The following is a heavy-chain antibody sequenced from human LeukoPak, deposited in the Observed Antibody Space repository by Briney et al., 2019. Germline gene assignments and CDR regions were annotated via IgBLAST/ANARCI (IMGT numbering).Heavy chain of an antibody. CDR3: SKTSKLGPTEIDF. CDR1: GFIFSSYA. V-gene: IGHV3-23*01. D-gene: IGHD1-26*01. J-gene: IGHJ4*02. CDR2: ISTSDSST. Sequence: LSGGSLRLSCAASGFIFSSYAMGWVRQAPGKGLEWVSAISTSDSSTDYADSVQGRFTISRDNSKRTLYLQMNSLRTEDTAIYYCSKTSKLGPTEIDFWGQGALVTVSS.